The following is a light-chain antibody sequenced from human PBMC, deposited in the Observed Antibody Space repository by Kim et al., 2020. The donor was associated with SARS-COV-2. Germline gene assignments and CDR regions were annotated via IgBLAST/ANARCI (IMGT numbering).Light chain of an antibody. CDR2: GAF. CDR1: QSVSSN. Sequence: IVMTQSPATLSVSPGERATLSCRASQSVSSNLAWYQQKPGQAPRLLIYGAFNRATGIPAKFSGSGSGTEFTLTISSLQSEDFAVYYCQQYTNWPRTFGQGTKVDIK. CDR3: QQYTNWPRT. V-gene: IGKV3-15*01. J-gene: IGKJ1*01.